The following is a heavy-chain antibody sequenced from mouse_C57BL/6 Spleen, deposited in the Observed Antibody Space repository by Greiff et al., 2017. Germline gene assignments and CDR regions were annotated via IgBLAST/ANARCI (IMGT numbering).Heavy chain of an antibody. CDR2: IYPGNSDT. Sequence: VQLQQSGTVLARPGASVKMSCKTSGYTFTSYWTHWVKQRPGQGLEWIGAIYPGNSDTSYNQKFKGKAKLTAVTSASTAYMELSSLTNEDSAVYYCTSFTTVVAKGFAYWGQGTLVTVSA. D-gene: IGHD1-1*01. J-gene: IGHJ3*01. CDR3: TSFTTVVAKGFAY. V-gene: IGHV1-5*01. CDR1: GYTFTSYW.